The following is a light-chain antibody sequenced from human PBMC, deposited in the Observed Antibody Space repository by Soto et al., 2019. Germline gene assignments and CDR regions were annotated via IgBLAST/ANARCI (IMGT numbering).Light chain of an antibody. V-gene: IGKV1-5*03. CDR2: KAS. CDR1: QTIGSW. CDR3: QQYNTYST. Sequence: DLQMAQSPSTLSASIGDRVTITCRASQTIGSWLAWYQQKPGKAPELLIYKASSLKSGVPSRFSGRGSGTEFTLTITSLQPDDFATYYCQQYNTYSTFGQGTKLEIK. J-gene: IGKJ2*01.